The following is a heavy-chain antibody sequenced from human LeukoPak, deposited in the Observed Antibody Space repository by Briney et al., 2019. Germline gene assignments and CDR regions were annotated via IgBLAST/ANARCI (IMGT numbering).Heavy chain of an antibody. CDR1: GFTLGDYA. J-gene: IGHJ4*02. Sequence: GGSLRLSCTASGFTLGDYATSWFRQAPGKGLEWVGFIRSKPYGGTTEYAASVKGRFTFSREDSKSIAYLQMNSLKTEDTAVYYCTRAAYCSGGSCYYFDYWGQGTLVTVSS. D-gene: IGHD2-15*01. CDR2: IRSKPYGGTT. V-gene: IGHV3-49*03. CDR3: TRAAYCSGGSCYYFDY.